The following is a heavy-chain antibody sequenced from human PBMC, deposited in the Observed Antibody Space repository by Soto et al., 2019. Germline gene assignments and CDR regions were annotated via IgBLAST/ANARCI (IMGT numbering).Heavy chain of an antibody. CDR1: GGSFSGYY. Sequence: KPSETLSLTCAVYGGSFSGYYWSWIRQPPGKGLEWIGEINHSGSTNYNPSLKSRVTISVDTSKNQFSLKLSSVTAADTAVYYCARGRGGWYPYNWFDPWGQGTLVTVSS. V-gene: IGHV4-34*01. J-gene: IGHJ5*02. CDR3: ARGRGGWYPYNWFDP. D-gene: IGHD6-19*01. CDR2: INHSGST.